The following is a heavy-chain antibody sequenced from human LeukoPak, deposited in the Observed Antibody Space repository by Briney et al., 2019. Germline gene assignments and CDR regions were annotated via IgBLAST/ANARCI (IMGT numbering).Heavy chain of an antibody. CDR3: VRQQTPHGNFDY. V-gene: IGHV3-13*01. D-gene: IGHD1-26*01. CDR2: IGTAGDT. J-gene: IGHJ4*02. CDR1: GFTFSSYA. Sequence: GGSLRLSCATSGFTFSSYAMHWVRQATGKGLEWVSAIGTAGDTFYPGSVKGRFTISRENAKNSMSLQMNSLRAEDTAVYYCVRQQTPHGNFDYWGQGTLVTVSS.